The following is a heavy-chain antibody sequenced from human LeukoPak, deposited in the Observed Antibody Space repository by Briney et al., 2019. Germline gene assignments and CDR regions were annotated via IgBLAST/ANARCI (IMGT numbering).Heavy chain of an antibody. CDR3: GVGATWGGNWFDP. V-gene: IGHV1-46*01. D-gene: IGHD1-26*01. J-gene: IGHJ5*02. CDR2: INSSGGST. Sequence: ASVKVSCKASGYIFTSYYMHWVRQAPGQGLEWMGIINSSGGSTSYAQKFQGRVTMTRDTSTSTVYMELSSLRSEDTAVYYCGVGATWGGNWFDPWGQGTLVTVSS. CDR1: GYIFTSYY.